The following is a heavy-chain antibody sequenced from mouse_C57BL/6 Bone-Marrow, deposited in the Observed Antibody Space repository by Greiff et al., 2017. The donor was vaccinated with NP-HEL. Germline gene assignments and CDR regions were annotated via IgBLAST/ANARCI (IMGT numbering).Heavy chain of an antibody. CDR3: ARSSPYYYGSKDYFDY. CDR2: IYPRSGNT. J-gene: IGHJ2*01. CDR1: GYTFTSYG. D-gene: IGHD1-1*01. Sequence: VQLQQSGAELARPGASVKLSCKASGYTFTSYGISWVKQRTGQGLEWIGEIYPRSGNTYYNEKFKGKATLTADKSSSTAYMELRSLTSEDSAVYFCARSSPYYYGSKDYFDYWGQGTTLTVSS. V-gene: IGHV1-81*01.